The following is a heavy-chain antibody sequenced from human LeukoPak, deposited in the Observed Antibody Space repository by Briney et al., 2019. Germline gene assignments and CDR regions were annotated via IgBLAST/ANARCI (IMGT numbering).Heavy chain of an antibody. D-gene: IGHD2-2*02. CDR2: IYYSGST. J-gene: IGHJ4*02. V-gene: IGHV4-59*01. CDR3: ARSNLGYCSSTSCYTFDY. CDR1: GGSISSYY. Sequence: SETLSLTCTVSGGSISSYYWSWIRQPPGKGLEWIGYIYYSGSTNYNPSLKSQVTISVGTSKNQFSLKLSSVTAADTAVYYCARSNLGYCSSTSCYTFDYWGQGTLVTVSS.